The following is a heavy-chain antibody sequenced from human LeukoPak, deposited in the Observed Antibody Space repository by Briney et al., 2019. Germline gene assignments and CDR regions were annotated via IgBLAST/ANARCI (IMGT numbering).Heavy chain of an antibody. CDR3: AADRGSGWKYYYYGMDV. J-gene: IGHJ6*02. V-gene: IGHV1-58*02. CDR2: IVVGSGNT. CDR1: GFTFTSSA. Sequence: EASVKVSCKASGFTFTSSAMQWVRQARGQRLEWIGWIVVGSGNTNYAQKFQERVTITRDMSTSTAYMGLSSLRSEDTAVYYCAADRGSGWKYYYYGMDVWGQGTTVTVSS. D-gene: IGHD6-19*01.